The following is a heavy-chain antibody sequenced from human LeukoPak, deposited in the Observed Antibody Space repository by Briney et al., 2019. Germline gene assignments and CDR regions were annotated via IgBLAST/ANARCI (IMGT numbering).Heavy chain of an antibody. CDR2: INPSGGST. Sequence: ASVKVSCKASGYTFTSYYMHWVRQAPGQGLEWMGIINPSGGSTSYAQKFQGRVTMTRDTSTSTVYMELSSLGSEDTAVYYCARDGKPTKIEYYFDYWGQGTLVTVPS. CDR3: ARDGKPTKIEYYFDY. V-gene: IGHV1-46*01. D-gene: IGHD2-21*01. J-gene: IGHJ4*02. CDR1: GYTFTSYY.